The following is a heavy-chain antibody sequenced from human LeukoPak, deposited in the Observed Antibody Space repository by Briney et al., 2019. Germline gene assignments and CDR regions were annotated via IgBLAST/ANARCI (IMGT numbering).Heavy chain of an antibody. CDR1: GFTFSSYG. CDR2: TSYDGSNK. CDR3: ARAGSHWHYVY. V-gene: IGHV3-30*03. Sequence: GGSLRLSCAASGFTFSSYGMHWVRQAPGKGLEWVAVTSYDGSNKYYAESVKGRFTISRDNAKNTLYLQMNSLRVEDTAVYYCARAGSHWHYVYWGQGTVVTVSS. J-gene: IGHJ4*02. D-gene: IGHD3-10*01.